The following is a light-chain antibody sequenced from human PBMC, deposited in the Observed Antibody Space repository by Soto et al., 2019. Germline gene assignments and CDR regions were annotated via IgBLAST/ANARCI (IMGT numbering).Light chain of an antibody. Sequence: QSVLTQPASVSGSPGQSITISCTGTSSDVGGYGYVSWYQQHPGKAPKLMIYDVSDRPSGVSNRFSGSKSGNTASLTISGLQAGDEADYYCSSYTSSGTRVFGTGTKLTVL. CDR3: SSYTSSGTRV. CDR1: SSDVGGYGY. J-gene: IGLJ1*01. V-gene: IGLV2-14*01. CDR2: DVS.